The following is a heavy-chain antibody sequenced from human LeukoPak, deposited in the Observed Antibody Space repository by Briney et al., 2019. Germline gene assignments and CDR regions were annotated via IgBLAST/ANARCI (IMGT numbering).Heavy chain of an antibody. CDR1: GFTFSSYG. Sequence: GGSLRLSCAASGFTFSSYGMAWVRQAPGKGLEWVSVTSGSGGTTYYADSVKGRFTISRDNAKKSLFLQMNSLRAEDTAVYYCARQLWFGELYTGYFDYWGQGTLVTVSS. CDR3: ARQLWFGELYTGYFDY. CDR2: TSGSGGTT. J-gene: IGHJ4*02. D-gene: IGHD3-10*01. V-gene: IGHV3-21*01.